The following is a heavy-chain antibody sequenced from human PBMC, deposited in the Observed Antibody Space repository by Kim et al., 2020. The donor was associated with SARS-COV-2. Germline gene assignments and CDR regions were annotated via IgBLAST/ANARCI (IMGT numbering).Heavy chain of an antibody. J-gene: IGHJ3*02. D-gene: IGHD3-22*01. Sequence: GGSLRLSCAASGFTFSSYSMSWVRQAPGKGLEWVSAISGSGGSTYYADSVKGRFTISRDNSKNTLYLKMNSLRAEATAVDYCAKVRAPFTMIVVVIERAFDIWGQGRMVTVSA. V-gene: IGHV3-23*01. CDR3: AKVRAPFTMIVVVIERAFDI. CDR2: ISGSGGST. CDR1: GFTFSSYS.